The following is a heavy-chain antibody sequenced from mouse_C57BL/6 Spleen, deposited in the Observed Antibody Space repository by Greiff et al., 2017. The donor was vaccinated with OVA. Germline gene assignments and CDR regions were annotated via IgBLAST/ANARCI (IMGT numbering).Heavy chain of an antibody. V-gene: IGHV14-2*01. CDR2: IDPEDGET. D-gene: IGHD1-1*01. CDR3: ASPYYYGSSLYAMDY. CDR1: GFNIKDYY. Sequence: VQLQQSGAELVKPGASVKLSCTASGFNIKDYYMHWVKQRTEQGLEWIGRIDPEDGETKYAPKFPGKATITADTSSNTAYLQLSSLTSEDTAVYYCASPYYYGSSLYAMDYWGQGTSVSVSS. J-gene: IGHJ4*01.